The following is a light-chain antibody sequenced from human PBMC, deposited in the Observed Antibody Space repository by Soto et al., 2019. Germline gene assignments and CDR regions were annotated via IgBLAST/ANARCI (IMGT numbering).Light chain of an antibody. V-gene: IGLV3-21*04. J-gene: IGLJ2*01. CDR2: YDS. CDR3: QVWDSSSDHVV. CDR1: NIGSKS. Sequence: SYELTQPPSVSVAPGKTARITCGGNNIGSKSVHWYQQEPGQAPVLVIYYDSDRPSGIPERFSGSNSGNTATRTISRVEAGDEADYYCQVWDSSSDHVVFGGGTKVTVL.